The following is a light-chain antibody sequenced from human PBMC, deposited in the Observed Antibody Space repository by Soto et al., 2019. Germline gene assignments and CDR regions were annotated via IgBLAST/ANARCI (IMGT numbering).Light chain of an antibody. CDR3: QQYEGWPRT. CDR2: GVT. J-gene: IGKJ2*01. V-gene: IGKV3-15*01. Sequence: EIVMTQFPDTLSVSPGDTATLSCRSSQNIHINLAWYQQKPGQAPTLLIYGVTARAPGVPARFSGSGSGTDFTLTIRSVQSGDFGVLYCQQYEGWPRTFGLGTKVEIQ. CDR1: QNIHIN.